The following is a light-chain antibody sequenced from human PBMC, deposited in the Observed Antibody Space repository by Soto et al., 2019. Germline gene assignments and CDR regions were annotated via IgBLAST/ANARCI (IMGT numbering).Light chain of an antibody. CDR1: SSDVGRYNF. J-gene: IGLJ3*02. CDR2: EVS. V-gene: IGLV2-14*01. Sequence: QSALTQPASVSGSPGQSITISCTGTSSDVGRYNFVSWYQQYPGKAPKLMISEVSNRPSGVSYRFSSSKSGNTASLTISGLQAEDEADYSCSSYAGIEIWVFGGGTKLTVL. CDR3: SSYAGIEIWV.